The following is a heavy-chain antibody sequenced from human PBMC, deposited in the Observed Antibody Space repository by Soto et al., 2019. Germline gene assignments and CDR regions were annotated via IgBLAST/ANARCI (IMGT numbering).Heavy chain of an antibody. CDR3: ARDSTLAY. J-gene: IGHJ4*02. Sequence: QVQLVQSGAEVKKPGASVKVSCKASGYTFTSFYMHWVRQAPGQGLEWMGIINPSGGGTSYAQNFQGRVTMTRDTSTRTVYMELSSLRSEDTAVYYCARDSTLAYWGQGTLVTVSS. CDR1: GYTFTSFY. V-gene: IGHV1-46*01. CDR2: INPSGGGT.